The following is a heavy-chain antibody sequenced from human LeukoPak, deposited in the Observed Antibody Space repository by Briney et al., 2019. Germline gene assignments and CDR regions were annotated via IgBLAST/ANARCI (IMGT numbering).Heavy chain of an antibody. J-gene: IGHJ3*02. Sequence: SETLSLTCTVSGGSISSYYWSWIRQPPGKGLEWIGYIYYSGSTNYNPSLKSRVTISVDTSKNQFSLKLSSVTAADTAVYYCARHAGLAAAGHDAFDIWGQGTMVTVSS. V-gene: IGHV4-59*08. CDR2: IYYSGST. D-gene: IGHD6-13*01. CDR1: GGSISSYY. CDR3: ARHAGLAAAGHDAFDI.